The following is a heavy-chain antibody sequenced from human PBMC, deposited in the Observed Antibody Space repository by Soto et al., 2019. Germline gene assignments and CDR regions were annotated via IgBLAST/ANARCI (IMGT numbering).Heavy chain of an antibody. V-gene: IGHV1-69*01. Sequence: VQLVQSGAEVKKPGSSVKLSCKASGGTFNRYTISWVRQAPGQGLEWMGGIIPIFGTANYAQKFQGRVAIIADEWTSAAYMELRRLRSEDTAVSYCALWGLRDGNNSKYNYSGMDVWGQGTTVTVSS. CDR2: IIPIFGTA. J-gene: IGHJ6*02. CDR1: GGTFNRYT. CDR3: ALWGLRDGNNSKYNYSGMDV. D-gene: IGHD1-1*01.